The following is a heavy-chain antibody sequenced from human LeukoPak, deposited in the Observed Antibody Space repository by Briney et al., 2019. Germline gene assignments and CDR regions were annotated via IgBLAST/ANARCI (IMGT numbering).Heavy chain of an antibody. CDR2: IIPIFGTA. CDR1: GGTFSSYA. CDR3: AYFDYSMGY. D-gene: IGHD2/OR15-2a*01. Sequence: ASVKVSCKASGGTFSSYAISWVPQAPGQGLEWRGRIIPIFGTANYAQKFQGRVTITTDESTSTAYMELSSLRSEDTAVYYCAYFDYSMGYWGQGTLVTVSS. V-gene: IGHV1-69*05. J-gene: IGHJ4*02.